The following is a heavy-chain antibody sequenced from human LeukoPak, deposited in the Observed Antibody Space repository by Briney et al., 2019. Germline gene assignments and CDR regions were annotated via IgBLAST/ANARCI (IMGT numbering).Heavy chain of an antibody. CDR1: GYTFTSYG. Sequence: GASVKVSCKAPGYTFTSYGISWVRQAPGQGLEWMGWISAYNGNTNYAQKLQGRVTMTTDTSTSTAYMELRSLRSDDTAVYYCARAIAVAGTFYFDYWGQGTLVTVSS. D-gene: IGHD6-19*01. CDR3: ARAIAVAGTFYFDY. CDR2: ISAYNGNT. V-gene: IGHV1-18*04. J-gene: IGHJ4*02.